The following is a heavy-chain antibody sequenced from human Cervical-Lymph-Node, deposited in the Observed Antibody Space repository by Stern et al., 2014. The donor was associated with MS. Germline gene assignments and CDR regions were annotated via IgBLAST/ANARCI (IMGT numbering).Heavy chain of an antibody. CDR1: GYKFSIYW. CDR3: ARQTTAWASDV. Sequence: EVQLLESGAELIRPGESLKISCKGSGYKFSIYWIAWVRQMPGKGLEWVGIISPGDTETRYSPSFQGQVSMSADKSASTAYLQWSSVNASDTAMYFCARQTTAWASDVWGQGTLVTVSS. V-gene: IGHV5-51*01. CDR2: ISPGDTET. D-gene: IGHD1-14*01. J-gene: IGHJ4*02.